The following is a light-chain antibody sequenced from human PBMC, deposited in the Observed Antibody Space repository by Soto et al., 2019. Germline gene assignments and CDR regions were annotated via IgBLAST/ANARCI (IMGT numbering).Light chain of an antibody. J-gene: IGLJ3*02. V-gene: IGLV1-47*01. CDR3: AMWHDSLRLWV. Sequence: QLVLTQPTSASGTPGQRVTISCSGSGSNIGTTDVYWLQLLPGTAPKLLVHGDDKRPSGVPDRFSGSKSGTSASLAISGLRPEDEADYYCAMWHDSLRLWVFGGVTKVTVL. CDR2: GDD. CDR1: GSNIGTTD.